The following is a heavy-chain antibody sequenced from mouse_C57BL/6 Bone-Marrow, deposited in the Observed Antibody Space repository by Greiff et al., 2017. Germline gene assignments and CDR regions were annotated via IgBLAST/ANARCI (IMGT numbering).Heavy chain of an antibody. CDR3: ARNREGLRRDWYFDV. V-gene: IGHV5-4*01. CDR1: GFTFSSYA. J-gene: IGHJ1*03. D-gene: IGHD2-4*01. CDR2: LSDGGSYT. Sequence: EVQLQESGGGLAKPGGSLKLSCAASGFTFSSYAMSWVRQTPEKRLEWVATLSDGGSYTYYPDNVKGRFTISRDNAKNNLYLQMSHLKSEDTAMYTGARNREGLRRDWYFDVWGTGTTDIVAS.